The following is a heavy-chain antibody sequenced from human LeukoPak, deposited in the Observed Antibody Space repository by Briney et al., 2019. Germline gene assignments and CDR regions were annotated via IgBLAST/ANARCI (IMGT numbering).Heavy chain of an antibody. CDR3: ARSGGRWRNDY. CDR2: INHSGST. D-gene: IGHD5-24*01. Sequence: SETLSLTCAVYGGSFSGYYWSWIRQPPGKGLEWIGEINHSGSTNYNPSLKSRVTTSVDTSKNQFSLKLSSVTAADTAVYYCARSGGRWRNDYRGQGTLVTVSS. V-gene: IGHV4-34*01. CDR1: GGSFSGYY. J-gene: IGHJ4*02.